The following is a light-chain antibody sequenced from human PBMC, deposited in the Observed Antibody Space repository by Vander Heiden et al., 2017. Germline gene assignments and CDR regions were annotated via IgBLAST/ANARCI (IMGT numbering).Light chain of an antibody. J-gene: IGLJ1*01. CDR1: SSDVKSYTL. CDR2: EGS. CDR3: CSFSTTGTPHYV. V-gene: IGLV2-14*02. Sequence: QSALTQPASVSGSPRQSITISCTATSSDVKSYTLVSWYQQHPGKAPKLMIYEGSERPSGVSNRFSGSKPGNTASLTISGLQPEDEADYYCCSFSTTGTPHYVFGSGTKVTVL.